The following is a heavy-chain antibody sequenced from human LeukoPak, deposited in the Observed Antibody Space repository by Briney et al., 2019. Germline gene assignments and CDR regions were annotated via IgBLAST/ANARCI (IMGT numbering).Heavy chain of an antibody. CDR1: GYTFTSYY. V-gene: IGHV1-2*06. CDR3: TRGNRNNWINPFDY. Sequence: ASVKVSCKASGYTFTSYYIHWVRQAPGQGLEWMGRINPRDGETNFAQKFQGRVTMTSDTSISTAYMELSGLRSDDTAVYYCTRGNRNNWINPFDYWGQGTLVTVSS. D-gene: IGHD1-1*01. J-gene: IGHJ4*02. CDR2: INPRDGET.